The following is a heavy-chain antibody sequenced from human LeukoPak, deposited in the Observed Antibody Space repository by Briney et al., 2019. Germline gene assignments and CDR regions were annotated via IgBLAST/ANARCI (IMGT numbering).Heavy chain of an antibody. V-gene: IGHV3-23*01. CDR1: GFTFSSYA. D-gene: IGHD5-12*01. Sequence: GGSLRLSCAASGFTFSSYAMSWVRQAPGKGLEWVPAISGSGGSTYYADSVKGRFTISRDNSKNTLYLQMNSLRAEDTAVYYCAKAWDIVATIAWFDYWGQGTLVTVSS. J-gene: IGHJ4*02. CDR2: ISGSGGST. CDR3: AKAWDIVATIAWFDY.